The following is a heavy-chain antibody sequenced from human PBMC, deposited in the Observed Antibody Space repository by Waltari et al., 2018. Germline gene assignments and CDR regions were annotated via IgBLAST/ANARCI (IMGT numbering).Heavy chain of an antibody. J-gene: IGHJ4*02. V-gene: IGHV4-39*01. Sequence: QLQLQESGPGLVKASETLSLTCTVSGDSISSSSYYWGWVRQPPGKGLEWIGNMYYSGRTYDNPSRKSRVTISGDTSKSQFSLKLSSVTTADTSMYYCVRHARTTSGGKHFDHWGQGMLVTVSP. D-gene: IGHD2-15*01. CDR3: VRHARTTSGGKHFDH. CDR2: MYYSGRT. CDR1: GDSISSSSYY.